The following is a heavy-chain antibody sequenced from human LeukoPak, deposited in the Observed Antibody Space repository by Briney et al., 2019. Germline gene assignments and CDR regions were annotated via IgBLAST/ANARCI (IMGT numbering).Heavy chain of an antibody. J-gene: IGHJ3*02. CDR1: GFTFNNYA. Sequence: SGGSLRLSCAASGFTFNNYAMSWVRQAPGRGLEWGSAISAGGGVTYYADSVKGRFTGSRDNSKKKVFLQMNSLRADDTAVYYCAKAGWYSAKTYATYDDAYDIWGQGTMVTVSS. CDR3: AKAGWYSAKTYATYDDAYDI. V-gene: IGHV3-23*01. D-gene: IGHD1-26*01. CDR2: ISAGGGVT.